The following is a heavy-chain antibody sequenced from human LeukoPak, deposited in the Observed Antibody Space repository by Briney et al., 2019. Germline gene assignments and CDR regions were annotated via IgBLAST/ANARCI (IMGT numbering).Heavy chain of an antibody. CDR2: ISYDGSNK. CDR1: GFTFSSHG. J-gene: IGHJ4*02. Sequence: GGSLRLSCAASGFTFSSHGMHWVRQAPGKGLEWVAVISYDGSNKYYADSVKGRFTISRDNSKNTLYLQMNSLRSEDTAVYYCARVGRVEGTAMVNARMGLDYWGQGTLVTVSS. D-gene: IGHD5-18*01. V-gene: IGHV3-30*03. CDR3: ARVGRVEGTAMVNARMGLDY.